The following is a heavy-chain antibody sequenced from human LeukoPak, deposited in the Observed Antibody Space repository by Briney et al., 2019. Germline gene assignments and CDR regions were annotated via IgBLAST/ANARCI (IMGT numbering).Heavy chain of an antibody. D-gene: IGHD3-16*02. CDR1: GYTFTSYG. V-gene: IGHV1-18*04. CDR3: ARVITFGGVIVADY. J-gene: IGHJ4*02. CDR2: ISAYNGNT. Sequence: GASVKVSCKASGYTFTSYGISWVRQAPGQRLEWMGWISAYNGNTNYAQKLQSRVTMTTDTSTSTAYMELRSLRSDDTAVYYCARVITFGGVIVADYWGQGTLVTVSS.